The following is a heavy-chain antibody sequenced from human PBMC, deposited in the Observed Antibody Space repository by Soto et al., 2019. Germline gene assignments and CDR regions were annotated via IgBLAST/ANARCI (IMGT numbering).Heavy chain of an antibody. CDR1: GFTFSSYD. J-gene: IGHJ3*02. V-gene: IGHV3-13*04. CDR3: ARVLKTSGWDNDVFDI. D-gene: IGHD6-19*01. Sequence: PVGSLRLSCAASGFTFSSYDMHWVRQATGKGLEWVSAIGTAGDTYYPGSVKGRFTISRDNAKNTLYLQMDFLAAEDTAVYFCARVLKTSGWDNDVFDIWGQGTMVTVSS. CDR2: IGTAGDT.